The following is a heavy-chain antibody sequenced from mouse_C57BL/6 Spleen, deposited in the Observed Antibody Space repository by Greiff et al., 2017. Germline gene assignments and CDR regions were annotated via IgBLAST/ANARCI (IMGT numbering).Heavy chain of an antibody. V-gene: IGHV1-64*01. J-gene: IGHJ4*01. Sequence: VQLQESGAELVKPGASVKLSCKASGYTFTSYWMHWVKQRPGQGLEWIGMIHPNSGSTNYNEKFKSKATLTVDKSSSTAYMQRSSLTSEDSAVYYCARGLYYAMDYWGQGTSVTVSS. CDR3: ARGLYYAMDY. CDR2: IHPNSGST. CDR1: GYTFTSYW. D-gene: IGHD3-1*01.